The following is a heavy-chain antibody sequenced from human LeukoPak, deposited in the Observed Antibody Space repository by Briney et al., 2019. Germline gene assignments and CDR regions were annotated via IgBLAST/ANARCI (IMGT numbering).Heavy chain of an antibody. CDR3: ARYIVGHHDY. CDR2: IYYSGST. D-gene: IGHD1-26*01. CDR1: GGSISSYY. J-gene: IGHJ4*02. Sequence: TLSLTCTVSGGSISSYYWSWIRQPPGKGLEWIGYIYYSGSTYYNPSLKSRVTISVDTSKNQFSLKLSSVTAADTAVYYCARYIVGHHDYWGQGTLVTVSS. V-gene: IGHV4-59*12.